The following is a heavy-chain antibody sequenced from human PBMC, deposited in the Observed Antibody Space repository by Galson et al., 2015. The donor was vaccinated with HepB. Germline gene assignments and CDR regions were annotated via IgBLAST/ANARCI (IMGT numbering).Heavy chain of an antibody. CDR2: IYWDDDK. CDR3: ARGSTNYLFLES. Sequence: LVKPTQTLTLTCTFSGFSFTPTGVGVSWFRQPPGKALEWLAVIYWDDDKRYSPSLKSRLTVTKDTSRNQVVLTMTNMDPVDTATYFCARGSTNYLFLESGGLGTLVTGSS. CDR1: GFSFTPTGVG. D-gene: IGHD1-7*01. V-gene: IGHV2-5*02. J-gene: IGHJ4*02.